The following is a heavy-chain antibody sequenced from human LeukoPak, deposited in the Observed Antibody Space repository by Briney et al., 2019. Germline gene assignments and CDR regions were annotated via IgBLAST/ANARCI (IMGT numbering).Heavy chain of an antibody. J-gene: IGHJ4*02. CDR1: GGSISSYY. CDR3: ASIGYYGSGSYFGY. Sequence: SETLSLTCSVSGGSISSYYWSWIRQPPGKGLEWVGYIYYSGSTNYNPSLKSRVTISVDTSKNQFSLKLSSVTAADTAVYYCASIGYYGSGSYFGYWGQGTLVTVSS. D-gene: IGHD3-10*01. V-gene: IGHV4-59*01. CDR2: IYYSGST.